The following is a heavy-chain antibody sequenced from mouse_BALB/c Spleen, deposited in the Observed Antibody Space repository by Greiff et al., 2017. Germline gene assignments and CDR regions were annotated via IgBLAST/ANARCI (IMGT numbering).Heavy chain of an antibody. CDR2: ISSGGST. J-gene: IGHJ3*01. V-gene: IGHV5-6-5*01. Sequence: EVNLVESGGGLVKPGGSLKLSCAASGFTFSSYAMSWVRQTPEKRLEWVASISSGGSTYYPDSVKGRFTISRDNARNILYLQMSSRRSEDTAMYYCARSPVAYWGQGTLVTVSA. CDR1: GFTFSSYA. CDR3: ARSPVAY.